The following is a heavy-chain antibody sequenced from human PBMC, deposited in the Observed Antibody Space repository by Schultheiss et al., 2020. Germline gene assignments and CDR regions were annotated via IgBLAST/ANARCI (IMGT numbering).Heavy chain of an antibody. CDR2: IYYSGTT. CDR1: GGSISSSYYY. CDR3: ARHLQHGGNCHFDY. J-gene: IGHJ4*01. D-gene: IGHD4-23*01. Sequence: SETLSLTCTVSGGSISSSYYYWGWVRQPPGKGLEWIGSIYYSGTTYYNPSLESRSAISVDTSQNQFSLKLSSVTAADTAVYYCARHLQHGGNCHFDYWGHGTPVTVSS. V-gene: IGHV4-39*01.